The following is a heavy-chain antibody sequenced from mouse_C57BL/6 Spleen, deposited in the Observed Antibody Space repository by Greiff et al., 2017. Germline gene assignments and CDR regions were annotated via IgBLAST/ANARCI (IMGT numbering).Heavy chain of an antibody. CDR3: ARRPITTVVDWYFDV. D-gene: IGHD1-1*01. CDR1: GYTFTSYW. CDR2: IDPSDSYT. Sequence: QVQLKQPGAELVMPGASVKLSCKASGYTFTSYWMHWVKQRPGQGLEWIGEIDPSDSYTNYNQKFKGKSTLTADKSSSTAYMQLSSLTSEDSAVYYCARRPITTVVDWYFDVWGTGTTVTVSS. V-gene: IGHV1-69*01. J-gene: IGHJ1*03.